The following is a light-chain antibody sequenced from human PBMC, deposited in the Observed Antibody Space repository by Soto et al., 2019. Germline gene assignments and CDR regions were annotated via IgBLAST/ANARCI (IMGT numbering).Light chain of an antibody. Sequence: QSALTQPASVSGSPGQSITISCTGTSSDLGNHNLVSWYQQYPGKAPTHMIYEASQRPSGISHRFSGSKSGNTASLTISGLQTEDEANYYCCSYAGRSTWVFGSGTKLTVL. CDR1: SSDLGNHNL. J-gene: IGLJ3*02. CDR3: CSYAGRSTWV. V-gene: IGLV2-23*01. CDR2: EAS.